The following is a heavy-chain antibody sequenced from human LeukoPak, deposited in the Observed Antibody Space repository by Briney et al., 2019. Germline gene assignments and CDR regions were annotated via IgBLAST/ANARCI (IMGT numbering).Heavy chain of an antibody. D-gene: IGHD6-25*01. J-gene: IGHJ3*02. CDR1: GYTFAGYY. CDR3: ASSYSSGWEGAFDI. Sequence: ASVKVSCKASGYTFAGYYMHWVRQAPGQGLEWMGWINPNSGGTNYAQKFQGRVTMTRDTSISTAYMELSRLRSDDTAVYYCASSYSSGWEGAFDIWGQGTMVTVSS. CDR2: INPNSGGT. V-gene: IGHV1-2*02.